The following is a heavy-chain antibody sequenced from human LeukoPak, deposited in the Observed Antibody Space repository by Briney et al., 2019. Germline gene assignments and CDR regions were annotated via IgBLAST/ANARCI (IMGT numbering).Heavy chain of an antibody. CDR2: INHSGST. J-gene: IGHJ5*02. CDR3: ARDFFIAAASPYDWFDP. CDR1: GGSFSGYY. D-gene: IGHD6-13*01. V-gene: IGHV4-34*01. Sequence: SETLSLTCAVYGGSFSGYYWSWIRQPPGKGLEWIGEINHSGSTNYNPSLKSRVTISVGTSKNQFSLKLSSVTAADTAVYYCARDFFIAAASPYDWFDPWGQGTLVTVSS.